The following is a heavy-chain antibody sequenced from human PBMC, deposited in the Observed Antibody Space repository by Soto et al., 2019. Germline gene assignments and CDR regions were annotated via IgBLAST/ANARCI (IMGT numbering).Heavy chain of an antibody. V-gene: IGHV3-7*01. Sequence: EVHLVESGGGLVQPGGSLRLSCAASGFTFNFYSMGWVRQAPGKGPEWVANIKEEGREKFYADSVRGRFTISRDNPNHLGYLHMSSLRVEDTALYYCARLGRDIPFDYWGQGTLVTVSS. J-gene: IGHJ4*02. CDR2: IKEEGREK. D-gene: IGHD7-27*01. CDR1: GFTFNFYS. CDR3: ARLGRDIPFDY.